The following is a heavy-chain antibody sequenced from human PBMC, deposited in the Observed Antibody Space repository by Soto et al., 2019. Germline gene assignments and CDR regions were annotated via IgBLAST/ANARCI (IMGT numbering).Heavy chain of an antibody. D-gene: IGHD4-17*01. CDR3: ARGQDDYGDSDVWFDP. CDR2: ISGGGDST. J-gene: IGHJ5*02. CDR1: GFSFSSYG. V-gene: IGHV3-23*01. Sequence: EEQLLESGGGLVQPGGSLRLSCAASGFSFSSYGMSWVRQAPGKGLEWVSGISGGGDSTYYADSVKGRFTISRDKSKYTLYLQMNSLRAEDTAVYYCARGQDDYGDSDVWFDPWGQGTLVSVSS.